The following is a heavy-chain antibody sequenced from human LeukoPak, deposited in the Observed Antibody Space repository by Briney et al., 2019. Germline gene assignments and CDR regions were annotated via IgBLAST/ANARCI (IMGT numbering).Heavy chain of an antibody. J-gene: IGHJ4*02. Sequence: VASVKVSCKVSGYTLTELSMHWVRQAPGKGLEWMGGFDPEDGETIYAQKFQGRVTMTEDTSTDTAYMELSSLRSEDTAVYYCATAHSYDSSGYLFDYWGQGTLVTVSS. CDR3: ATAHSYDSSGYLFDY. CDR2: FDPEDGET. D-gene: IGHD3-22*01. CDR1: GYTLTELS. V-gene: IGHV1-24*01.